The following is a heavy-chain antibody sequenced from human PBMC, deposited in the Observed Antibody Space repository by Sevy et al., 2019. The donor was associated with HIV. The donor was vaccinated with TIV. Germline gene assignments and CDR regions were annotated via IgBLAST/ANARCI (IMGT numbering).Heavy chain of an antibody. D-gene: IGHD1-26*01. V-gene: IGHV4-59*08. CDR2: IYYNGHI. CDR3: AGENAWGRGYS. CDR1: GGSITSFY. Sequence: SETLSLTCTVSGGSITSFYWNWIRQPPGKGLEWIANIYYNGHINYNPSLKSRVTLSLDTSTNQFSLRLSSVTAADTAMYYCAGENAWGRGYSWGQGTLVTVSS. J-gene: IGHJ4*02.